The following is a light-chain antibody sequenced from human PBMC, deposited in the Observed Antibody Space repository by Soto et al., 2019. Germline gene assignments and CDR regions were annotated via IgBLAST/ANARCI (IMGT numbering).Light chain of an antibody. CDR1: PAIASF. Sequence: IQLTQSPSSLSASVGDRVTITCRASPAIASFLAWYQQKPGTAPKLLIYDSSTLQTGVPSRFTGSGSGRKFTLTISGLQFGDFATYFCQQLSHYPYTFGQGTKLEI. J-gene: IGKJ2*01. V-gene: IGKV1-9*01. CDR3: QQLSHYPYT. CDR2: DSS.